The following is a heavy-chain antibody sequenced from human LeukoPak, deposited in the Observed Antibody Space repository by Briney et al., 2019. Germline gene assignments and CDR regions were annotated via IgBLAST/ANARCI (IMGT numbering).Heavy chain of an antibody. D-gene: IGHD3-10*01. Sequence: SETLSLTCTVSGGSISSYYWSWIRQPPGKGLEWIGYIYYSGSTNYNPSLKSRVTISVDTSKNQFSLKLSSVTAADTAVYYCGRGNLPWFGELFSFYLDYWGQGTLVTVSS. CDR1: GGSISSYY. CDR2: IYYSGST. V-gene: IGHV4-59*01. CDR3: GRGNLPWFGELFSFYLDY. J-gene: IGHJ4*02.